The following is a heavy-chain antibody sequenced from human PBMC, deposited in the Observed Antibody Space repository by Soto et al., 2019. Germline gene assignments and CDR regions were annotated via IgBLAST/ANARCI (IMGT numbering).Heavy chain of an antibody. D-gene: IGHD3-3*01. CDR1: GFTFSSYD. Sequence: EVQLLESGGGLVQPGGSLRLSCAASGFTFSSYDMSWVRQAPGKGLEWVSGIDVGGGSAYYADSVKGRFTIYRDNSKNTLHLQLNTLRSEDTAIYYCAKEDDAWTNGHFNVWGQGKVVTVSS. J-gene: IGHJ3*01. CDR3: AKEDDAWTNGHFNV. V-gene: IGHV3-23*01. CDR2: IDVGGGSA.